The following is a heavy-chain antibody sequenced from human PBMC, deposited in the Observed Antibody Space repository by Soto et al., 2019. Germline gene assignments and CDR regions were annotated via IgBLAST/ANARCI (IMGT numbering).Heavy chain of an antibody. J-gene: IGHJ4*02. D-gene: IGHD5-12*01. CDR1: GGSVSSGSYY. V-gene: IGHV4-61*02. CDR3: ARDSGYDSSFDY. CDR2: IYTSGST. Sequence: PSETLSLTCTVSGGSVSSGSYYWSWIRQPAGKGLEWIGRIYTSGSTNYNPSLKSRVTMSVDTSKNQFSLKLSSVTAADTAVYYCARDSGYDSSFDYWGQGTLVTVSS.